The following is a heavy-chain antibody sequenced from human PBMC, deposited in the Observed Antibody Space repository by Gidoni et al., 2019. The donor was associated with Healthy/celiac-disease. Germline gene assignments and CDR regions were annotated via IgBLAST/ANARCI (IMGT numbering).Heavy chain of an antibody. Sequence: EVQLVESGGGLVQPGSSLRLSCAASGFTFDDSAMHWVRQAPGKGLAWVSGISWNSCSIGYADSVKGRFTISRDNAKNSLYLQMNSLRAEDTALYYCAKDNGSGSYYNGGAFDIWGQGTMVTVSS. J-gene: IGHJ3*02. V-gene: IGHV3-9*01. CDR1: GFTFDDSA. D-gene: IGHD3-10*01. CDR2: ISWNSCSI. CDR3: AKDNGSGSYYNGGAFDI.